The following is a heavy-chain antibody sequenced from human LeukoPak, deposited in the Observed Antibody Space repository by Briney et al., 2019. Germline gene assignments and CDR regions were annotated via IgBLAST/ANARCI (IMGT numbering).Heavy chain of an antibody. CDR3: ARAYHCYYGMDV. CDR2: IYTSGNT. CDR1: GGSISSGSYY. Sequence: SETLSLTCTVSGGSISSGSYYWNWIRQPAGKGLEWIGRIYTSGNTNYNPSLKSRVTISVDTSKNQFSLMLTSVTAADTAVYYCARAYHCYYGMDVWGQGTTVTVSS. J-gene: IGHJ6*02. V-gene: IGHV4-61*02.